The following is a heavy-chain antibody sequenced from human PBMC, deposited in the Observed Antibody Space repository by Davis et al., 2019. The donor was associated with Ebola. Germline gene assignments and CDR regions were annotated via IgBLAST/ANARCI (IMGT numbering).Heavy chain of an antibody. J-gene: IGHJ5*02. V-gene: IGHV1-8*01. CDR2: MNPNSGNT. D-gene: IGHD2-15*01. Sequence: AASVKVSCKASGYTFTDYDINWVRQATGLGLEWMGWMNPNSGNTGCAQRFQGRVTMTRDTSISTAYMELSSLTSEDTAVYYCVRLQAIGVVGPWGQGTRVTVSS. CDR1: GYTFTDYD. CDR3: VRLQAIGVVGP.